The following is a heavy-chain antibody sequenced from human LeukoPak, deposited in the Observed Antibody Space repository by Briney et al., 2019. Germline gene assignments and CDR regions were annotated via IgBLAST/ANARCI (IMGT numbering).Heavy chain of an antibody. V-gene: IGHV4-39*01. J-gene: IGHJ4*02. Sequence: SETLSLTXTVSGGSISSSSYYWGWIRQPPGKGLDWIGSIYYSGSTYYNPSLKSRVTISVDTSKNQFSLKLSSVTAADTAVYYCARRDSGYDQYYFDYWGQGTLVTVSS. D-gene: IGHD5-12*01. CDR3: ARRDSGYDQYYFDY. CDR1: GGSISSSSYY. CDR2: IYYSGST.